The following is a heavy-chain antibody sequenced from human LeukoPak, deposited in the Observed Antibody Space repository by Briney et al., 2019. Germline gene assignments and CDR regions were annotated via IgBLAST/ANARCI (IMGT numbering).Heavy chain of an antibody. V-gene: IGHV3-23*01. CDR1: GFTFRSYA. CDR3: AKITGGNRGFCTWTSCNQGGWFDP. J-gene: IGHJ5*02. Sequence: PGWSLRLPCAASGFTFRSYAISWVRQGPGKGLEWVSGISGSGMYTYYADSVKGRFTISRDNSKNTVYLQMNSLRAEDTAVYYCAKITGGNRGFCTWTSCNQGGWFDPWGQGTLVTVSS. CDR2: ISGSGMYT. D-gene: IGHD2-8*01.